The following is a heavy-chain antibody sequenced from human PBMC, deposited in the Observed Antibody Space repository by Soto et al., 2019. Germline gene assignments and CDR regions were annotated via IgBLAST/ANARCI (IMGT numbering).Heavy chain of an antibody. Sequence: QVQLVQSGAEVKKPGASVKVSCKASGYTFTSYGISWVRQAPGQGLEWMGWISAYNGNTNYAQKLQGRVTMTTDTSTSTAYMELRSLRSDDTAVYYCARGPPTVRYFDWLPRNYGMDVCGQGTTVTVSS. J-gene: IGHJ6*02. CDR2: ISAYNGNT. D-gene: IGHD3-9*01. CDR1: GYTFTSYG. CDR3: ARGPPTVRYFDWLPRNYGMDV. V-gene: IGHV1-18*01.